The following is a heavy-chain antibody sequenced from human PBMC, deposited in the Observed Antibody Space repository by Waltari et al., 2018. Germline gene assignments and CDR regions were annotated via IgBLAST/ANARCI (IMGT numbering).Heavy chain of an antibody. V-gene: IGHV4-4*07. Sequence: QVQLQESGPGLVKPSETLSLTCSVSGGSISNYYWTWVRQSAGKGLEWIGRVYLSGHTSYKPSLESRVTMSLDTSSNEFSLKLRFVTAADTGVYFCARSGDFGDYDAWGQGTLVTVS. D-gene: IGHD2-21*02. CDR1: GGSISNYY. CDR3: ARSGDFGDYDA. CDR2: VYLSGHT. J-gene: IGHJ5*02.